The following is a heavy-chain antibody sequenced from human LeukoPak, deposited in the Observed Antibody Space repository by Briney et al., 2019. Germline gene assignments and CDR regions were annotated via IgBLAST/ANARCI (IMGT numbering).Heavy chain of an antibody. CDR3: ARDGSFSAFEI. Sequence: PSQTLSLTCAVSGGSISNGVYSWSWIRQPPGKGLVWIGYIYHSGSTYYNPSLQSRVTISVDGSKNQFSLKLSSVTAADTAVYYCARDGSFSAFEIWGQGTMVTVSS. D-gene: IGHD2-15*01. J-gene: IGHJ3*02. CDR2: IYHSGST. CDR1: GGSISNGVYS. V-gene: IGHV4-30-2*01.